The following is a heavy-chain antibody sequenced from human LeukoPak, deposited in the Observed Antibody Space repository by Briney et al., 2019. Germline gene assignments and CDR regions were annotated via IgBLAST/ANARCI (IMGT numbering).Heavy chain of an antibody. Sequence: PSETLSLTCTVSGGSISSSSYYWGWIRQPPGKGLEWIGSIYYSGSTNYNPSLKSRVTISVDTSKNQFSLKLSSVTAADTAVYYCARRNRNPNWFDPWGQGTLVTVSS. V-gene: IGHV4-39*07. D-gene: IGHD2/OR15-2a*01. J-gene: IGHJ5*02. CDR3: ARRNRNPNWFDP. CDR1: GGSISSSSYY. CDR2: IYYSGST.